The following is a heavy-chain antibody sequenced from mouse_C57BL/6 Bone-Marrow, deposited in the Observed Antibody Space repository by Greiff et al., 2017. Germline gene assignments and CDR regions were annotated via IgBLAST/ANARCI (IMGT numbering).Heavy chain of an antibody. D-gene: IGHD1-1*01. CDR2: IDPSDSYT. J-gene: IGHJ1*03. V-gene: IGHV1-59*01. Sequence: QVQLQQPGAELVRPGTSVKLSCKASGYTFTSYWMHWVKQRPGQGLEWIGVIDPSDSYTNYNQKFKGKATLTVDTSSSTAYMQLSSLTSEDSAVYDCARNYYGSSGNWYCDVWGTGTTVTVSS. CDR1: GYTFTSYW. CDR3: ARNYYGSSGNWYCDV.